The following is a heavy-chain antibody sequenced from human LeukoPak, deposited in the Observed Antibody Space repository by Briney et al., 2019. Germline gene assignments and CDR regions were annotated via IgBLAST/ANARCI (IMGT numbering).Heavy chain of an antibody. J-gene: IGHJ4*02. CDR3: AGGEYDSSAYWGYYFEN. V-gene: IGHV4-61*02. Sequence: PSETLSLTCTVSGVSISTGSYYWSWIRQPAGKGLEWIGRIYSSGSTNYSPSFKSRVTISVDTSKNQFSLNLSSVTAADTAVYYCAGGEYDSSAYWGYYFENWGQGTLVTVSS. D-gene: IGHD3-22*01. CDR1: GVSISTGSYY. CDR2: IYSSGST.